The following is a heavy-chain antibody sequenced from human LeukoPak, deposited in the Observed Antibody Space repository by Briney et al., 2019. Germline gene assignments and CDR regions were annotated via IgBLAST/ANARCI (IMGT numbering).Heavy chain of an antibody. J-gene: IGHJ4*02. Sequence: GASVKVSCKASGGTFSSHVINWVRQAPGQGLEWMGVIIPIFGAANYAQKFQGRVTMTADESTSTAYMELSSLRSEDTALYYCAIDTGYSSSWYYFDYWGQGALVTVSS. CDR1: GGTFSSHV. CDR2: IIPIFGAA. D-gene: IGHD6-13*01. CDR3: AIDTGYSSSWYYFDY. V-gene: IGHV1-69*13.